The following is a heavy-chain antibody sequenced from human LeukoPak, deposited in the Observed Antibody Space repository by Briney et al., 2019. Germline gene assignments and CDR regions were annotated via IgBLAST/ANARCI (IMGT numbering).Heavy chain of an antibody. J-gene: IGHJ3*02. CDR1: GFTFSSYG. CDR2: IWYDGSNK. V-gene: IGHV3-33*01. CDR3: AREAHAFDI. Sequence: GRSLRLSWAASGFTFSSYGMHWARQAPGKGREWVAVIWYDGSNKYYADSVKGRFTISRDNSKNTLYLQMNSLRAEDTAVYYCAREAHAFDIWGQGTMVTVSS.